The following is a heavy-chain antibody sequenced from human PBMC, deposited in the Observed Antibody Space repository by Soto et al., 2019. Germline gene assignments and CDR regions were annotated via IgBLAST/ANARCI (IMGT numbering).Heavy chain of an antibody. CDR2: IDSDGSTT. J-gene: IGHJ6*02. CDR1: GFTFSVYW. CDR3: ARPGYSTYGPGVAV. V-gene: IGHV3-74*01. D-gene: IGHD4-4*01. Sequence: EVQLVESGGGLVQPGGSLRLSCAASGFTFSVYWMHWVRQAPGKGLVWVSRIDSDGSTTSYADSVKGRFTISRDNAKSTLYLQMTSLRAEATAVYYCARPGYSTYGPGVAVWAPGTTVTVPS.